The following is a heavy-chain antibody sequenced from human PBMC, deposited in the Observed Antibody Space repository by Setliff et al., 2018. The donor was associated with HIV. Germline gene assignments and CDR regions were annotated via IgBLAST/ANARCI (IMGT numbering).Heavy chain of an antibody. CDR2: LHLSGDT. V-gene: IGHV4-61*02. J-gene: IGHJ6*01. CDR1: GDSINSGTYY. CDR3: ARVQYHYGSGSHYWYGMDV. Sequence: PSETLSLTCTVSGDSINSGTYYWSWIRQPAGKGLEWIGRLHLSGDTNYNPSLKSRVTMSIDTSKNQFSLKLSSVTAADTAVYYCARVQYHYGSGSHYWYGMDVWGQGTTVTVSS. D-gene: IGHD3-10*01.